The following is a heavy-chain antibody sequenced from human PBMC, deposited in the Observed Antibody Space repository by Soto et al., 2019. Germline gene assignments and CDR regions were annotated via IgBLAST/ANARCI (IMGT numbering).Heavy chain of an antibody. D-gene: IGHD5-18*01. CDR3: ASPLYSYGPMDV. Sequence: QVQLQESGPGLVKPSETLSLTCTVSGGSVSSGSYYWSWIRQPPGKGLEWIGYIYYSGSTNYTPSPKSRVTISVDTSKNQFSLKLSSVTAADTAVYYCASPLYSYGPMDVWGQGTTVTVSS. CDR2: IYYSGST. CDR1: GGSVSSGSYY. J-gene: IGHJ6*02. V-gene: IGHV4-61*01.